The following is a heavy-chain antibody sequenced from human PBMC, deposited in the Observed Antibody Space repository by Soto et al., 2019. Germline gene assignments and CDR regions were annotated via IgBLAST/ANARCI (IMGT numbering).Heavy chain of an antibody. D-gene: IGHD1-7*01. Sequence: SETLSLTCAVYGESLSGYYWSWIRQPPGKGLEWIGEINHSGSTNYNPSLKSRVTISVDTSKNQFSLKLSSVTAADTAVYYCARGWDWNYDYYYYGMDVWGQGTTVTVSS. J-gene: IGHJ6*02. V-gene: IGHV4-34*01. CDR3: ARGWDWNYDYYYYGMDV. CDR1: GESLSGYY. CDR2: INHSGST.